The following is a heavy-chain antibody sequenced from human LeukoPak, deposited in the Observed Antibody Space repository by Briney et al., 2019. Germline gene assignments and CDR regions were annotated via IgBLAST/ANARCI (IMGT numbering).Heavy chain of an antibody. V-gene: IGHV4-61*08. CDR2: IYYSGST. CDR3: ASSWIQLWPSFDY. D-gene: IGHD5-18*01. Sequence: SQTLSLTCTVSGGSISSGGYYWSWIRQPPGKGLEWIGYIYYSGSTNYNPSLKSRVTISVDTSKNQFSLKLSSVTAADTAVYYCASSWIQLWPSFDYWGQGTLVTVSS. CDR1: GGSISSGGYY. J-gene: IGHJ4*02.